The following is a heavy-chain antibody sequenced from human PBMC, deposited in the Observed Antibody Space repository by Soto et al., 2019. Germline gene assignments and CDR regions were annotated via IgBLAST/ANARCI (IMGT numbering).Heavy chain of an antibody. CDR3: GGGGEPPTFDY. V-gene: IGHV4-59*01. CDR1: GGSISSYY. J-gene: IGHJ4*02. CDR2: IYYSGST. D-gene: IGHD3-16*01. Sequence: QVQLQESGPGLVKPSETLSLTCTVSGGSISSYYWSWIRQPPGKGLEWIGYIYYSGSTNYNPSLQRRRPNSGGTSKNQFPLKLSPVPAADPAGFYWGGGGEPPTFDYWGQGTLVTVSS.